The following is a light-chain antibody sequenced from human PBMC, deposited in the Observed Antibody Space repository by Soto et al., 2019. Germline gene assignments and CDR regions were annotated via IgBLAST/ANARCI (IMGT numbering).Light chain of an antibody. V-gene: IGKV3-15*01. J-gene: IGKJ1*01. CDR2: DAS. Sequence: EIVMTQSPATLSVSPGERATLSCRASQSVSSHLAWHQQKPGQPPRLLIYDASTRATGIPARFSGSGSGTEFTLTISSLQSEDFATYYCQQYDSYSRTFGQGTEVEIK. CDR1: QSVSSH. CDR3: QQYDSYSRT.